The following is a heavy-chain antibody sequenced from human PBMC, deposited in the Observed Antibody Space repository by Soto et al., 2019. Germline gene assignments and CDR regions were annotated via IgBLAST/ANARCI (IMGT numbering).Heavy chain of an antibody. CDR3: ARHFDSSGYYPDY. CDR2: IYPDDSDI. V-gene: IGHV5-51*01. J-gene: IGHJ4*02. D-gene: IGHD3-22*01. CDR1: GYRFTTYW. Sequence: DSLTISCQGSGYRFTTYWIALVRQMPGKGLEWVGIIYPDDSDIKYSPSFQGQVTISADRSDSTAYLQWRSLKASDTAMYFCARHFDSSGYYPDYWGQGTQVTVSS.